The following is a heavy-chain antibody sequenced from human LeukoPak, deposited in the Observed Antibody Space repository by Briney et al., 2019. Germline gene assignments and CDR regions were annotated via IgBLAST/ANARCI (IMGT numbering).Heavy chain of an antibody. CDR1: GYTFTGYY. V-gene: IGHV1-2*02. CDR3: ARDRSYGGNSDGGIDY. CDR2: INPNSGGT. J-gene: IGHJ4*02. D-gene: IGHD4-23*01. Sequence: GASVKVSCKASGYTFTGYYMHWVRQAPGRGLEWMGWINPNSGGTNYAQKLQGRVTMTTDTSTSTAYMELRSLRSDDTAVYYCARDRSYGGNSDGGIDYWGQGTLVTVSS.